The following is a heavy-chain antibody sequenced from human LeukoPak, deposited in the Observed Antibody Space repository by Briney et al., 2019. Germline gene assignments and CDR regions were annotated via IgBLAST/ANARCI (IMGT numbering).Heavy chain of an antibody. Sequence: KTGGSLRLSCAASGVTLSDAWMNWVRQAPGKGLEWVGRINRKVDAGTIDYAAPVKGRFIISSDDSKSTLHLQMSSLKTEDTAVYYCLMTYCSSASCPTNWGQGTLVTVSS. D-gene: IGHD2-2*01. CDR1: GVTLSDAW. CDR3: LMTYCSSASCPTN. J-gene: IGHJ4*02. CDR2: INRKVDAGTI. V-gene: IGHV3-15*07.